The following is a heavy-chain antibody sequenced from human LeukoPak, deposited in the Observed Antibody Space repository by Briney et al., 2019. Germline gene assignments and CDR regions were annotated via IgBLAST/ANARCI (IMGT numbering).Heavy chain of an antibody. CDR1: GGTFSSYA. V-gene: IGHV1-69*13. J-gene: IGHJ6*02. CDR3: AGGWLRRLGDSAYYYYGMDV. D-gene: IGHD5-12*01. CDR2: IIPIFGTA. Sequence: SVKVSCKASGGTFSSYAISWVRQAPGQGLEWMGGIIPIFGTANYAQKFQGRVTITADESTSTAYMELSSLRSEDTAVYYCAGGWLRRLGDSAYYYYGMDVWGQGTTVTVSS.